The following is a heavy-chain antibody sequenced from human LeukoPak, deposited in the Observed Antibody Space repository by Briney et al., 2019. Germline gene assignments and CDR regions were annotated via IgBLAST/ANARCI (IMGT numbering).Heavy chain of an antibody. CDR1: GYTFTSYA. CDR3: ARDRQMVRGVMDSFDI. D-gene: IGHD3-10*01. CDR2: INAGNGNT. Sequence: GASVKVSCKASGYTFTSYAMHWVRQAPGQRLEWMGWINAGNGNTKYSQKFQGRVTITRDTSASTAYMELSSLRSEDTAVYYCARDRQMVRGVMDSFDIWGQGTMVTVSS. J-gene: IGHJ3*02. V-gene: IGHV1-3*01.